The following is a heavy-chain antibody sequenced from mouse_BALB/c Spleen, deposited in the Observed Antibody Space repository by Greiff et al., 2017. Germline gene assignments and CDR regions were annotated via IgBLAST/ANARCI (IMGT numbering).Heavy chain of an antibody. J-gene: IGHJ3*01. D-gene: IGHD2-3*01. CDR3: ARNYGYDGYYVAFAY. CDR1: GFSLTSYG. CDR2: IWSGGST. Sequence: QVQLQQSGPGLVQPSQSLSITCTVSGFSLTSYGVHWVRQSPGKGLEWLGVIWSGGSTDYNAAFISRLSISKDNSKSQVFFKMNSLQADDTAIYYCARNYGYDGYYVAFAYWGQGTLVTVSA. V-gene: IGHV2-4-1*01.